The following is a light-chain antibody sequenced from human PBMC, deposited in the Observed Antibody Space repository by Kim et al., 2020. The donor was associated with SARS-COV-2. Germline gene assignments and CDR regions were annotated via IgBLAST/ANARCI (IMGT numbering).Light chain of an antibody. Sequence: QTATLTCPGNSNDVGNQGAAWLQQHQGHPPKLLSYRNNNRPSGISERLSASRSGNTASLTIAGLQPEDEAVYYCSAWDFSLGAWVFGGGTKLTVL. CDR1: SNDVGNQG. J-gene: IGLJ3*02. CDR2: RNN. V-gene: IGLV10-54*01. CDR3: SAWDFSLGAWV.